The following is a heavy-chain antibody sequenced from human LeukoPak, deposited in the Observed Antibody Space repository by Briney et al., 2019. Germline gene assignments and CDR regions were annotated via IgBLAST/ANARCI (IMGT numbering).Heavy chain of an antibody. CDR2: ISGSGGST. J-gene: IGHJ6*04. Sequence: GGSLRLCCAASGFTFSSYAMSWVRQAPGKGLEWVSAISGSGGSTYYADSVKGRFTISRDNSKNTLYLQMNSLRAEDTAVYYCAKAVGYCSSTSCYAPEDYYYGMDVWGKGTTVTVSS. CDR1: GFTFSSYA. CDR3: AKAVGYCSSTSCYAPEDYYYGMDV. V-gene: IGHV3-23*01. D-gene: IGHD2-2*01.